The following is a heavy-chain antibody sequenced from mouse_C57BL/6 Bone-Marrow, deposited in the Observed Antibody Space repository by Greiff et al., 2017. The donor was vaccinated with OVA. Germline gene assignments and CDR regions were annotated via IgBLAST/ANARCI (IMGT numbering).Heavy chain of an antibody. D-gene: IGHD2-1*01. CDR3: ASYGNYAWFAY. CDR2: INPNNGGT. V-gene: IGHV1-22*01. Sequence: VQLKQSGPELVKPGASVKMSCKASGYTFTDYNMHWVKQSHGKSLEWIGYINPNNGGTSYNQKFKGKATLTVNKSSSTAYMELRSLTSEDSAVYCCASYGNYAWFAYWGQGTLVTVSA. CDR1: GYTFTDYN. J-gene: IGHJ3*01.